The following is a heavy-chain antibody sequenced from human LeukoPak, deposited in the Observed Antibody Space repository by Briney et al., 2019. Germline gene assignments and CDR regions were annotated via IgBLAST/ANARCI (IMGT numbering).Heavy chain of an antibody. J-gene: IGHJ4*02. V-gene: IGHV5-51*01. D-gene: IGHD6-19*01. CDR3: AKRMTTGGYIFDD. CDR1: GYSFTDFW. CDR2: IQPGDSAS. Sequence: GESLKISCKGSGYSFTDFWIGWVRQMPGKGLEWMGIIQPGDSASRYRPSFQGQVTMSADKSITTAYLQWSSLKASDTAMYDCAKRMTTGGYIFDDWGQGTLVTVSS.